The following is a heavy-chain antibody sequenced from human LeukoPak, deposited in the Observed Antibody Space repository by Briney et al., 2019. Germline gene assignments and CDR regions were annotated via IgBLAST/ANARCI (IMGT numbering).Heavy chain of an antibody. Sequence: SETLSPTCTVSGGSISSGGYYWSWIRQHPGKGLEWIGYIYYSGSTYYNPSLKSRATISVDTSKNQFSLKLSSVTAADTAVYYCARWGSSGYFFDYWGQGTLVTVSS. V-gene: IGHV4-31*03. CDR2: IYYSGST. J-gene: IGHJ4*02. CDR1: GGSISSGGYY. CDR3: ARWGSSGYFFDY. D-gene: IGHD3-22*01.